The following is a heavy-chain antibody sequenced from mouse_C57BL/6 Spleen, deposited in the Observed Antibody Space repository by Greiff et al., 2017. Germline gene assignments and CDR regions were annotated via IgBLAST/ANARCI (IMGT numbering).Heavy chain of an antibody. V-gene: IGHV1-67*01. D-gene: IGHD3-3*01. CDR1: GYTFTDYA. CDR3: ARGGWAYFDY. J-gene: IGHJ2*01. CDR2: ISTYYGGT. Sequence: VQLQQSGPELVRPGVSVKIPCKGSGYTFTDYAMHWVKQSHAKSLEWIGVISTYYGGTTYNQKFKAKATLTVDKSSSTAYMQLKSLTSEDSAVYYCARGGWAYFDYWGQGTTLTVSS.